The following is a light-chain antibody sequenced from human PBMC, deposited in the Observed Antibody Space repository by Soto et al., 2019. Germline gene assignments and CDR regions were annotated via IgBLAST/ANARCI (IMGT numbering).Light chain of an antibody. CDR2: EDN. Sequence: NFMLTQPHSVSESPGKTVTISCTRSSGTIASNYVQWYQQRPGSAPTTVIYEDNQRPSGVPDRFSGSTDGSSNSASLTISGLQTEDEADYYCSSYTSSSLLVFGGGTKLTVL. V-gene: IGLV6-57*04. CDR3: SSYTSSSLLV. CDR1: SGTIASNY. J-gene: IGLJ3*02.